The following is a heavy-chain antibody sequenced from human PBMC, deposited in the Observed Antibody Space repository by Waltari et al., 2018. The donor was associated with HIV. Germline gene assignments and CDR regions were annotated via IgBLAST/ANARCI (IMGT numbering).Heavy chain of an antibody. D-gene: IGHD5-18*01. J-gene: IGHJ4*02. Sequence: LEWVSYISSSGSTIYYADSVKGRFTISRDNAKNSLYLQMNSLRAEDTAFYYCARVGAMVPFYDYWGQGALVTVSS. CDR3: ARVGAMVPFYDY. V-gene: IGHV3-48*03. CDR2: ISSSGSTI.